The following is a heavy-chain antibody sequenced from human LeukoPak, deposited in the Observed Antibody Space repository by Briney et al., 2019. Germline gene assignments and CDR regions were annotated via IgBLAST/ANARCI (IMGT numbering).Heavy chain of an antibody. CDR3: ASTELGIEIDY. CDR2: ISAYNGDT. Sequence: GASVKVSCKASGYTFTSYGISWVRQAPGQGLEWMGWISAYNGDTNYAQKLQGRVTMTRDTSTSTVYMELSSLRSEDTAVYYCASTELGIEIDYWGQGTLVTVSS. V-gene: IGHV1-18*01. CDR1: GYTFTSYG. J-gene: IGHJ4*02. D-gene: IGHD7-27*01.